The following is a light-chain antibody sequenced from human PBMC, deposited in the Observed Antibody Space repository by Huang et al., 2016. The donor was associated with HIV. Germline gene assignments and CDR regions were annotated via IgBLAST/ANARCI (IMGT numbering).Light chain of an antibody. CDR1: QDISNY. J-gene: IGKJ2*01. Sequence: DIQMTQSPSSLSASVGDRVTITCQASQDISNYLNWYQQKPGKAPKLLIYDSSTLQTGVPSRFSGSGSGTDFTFTISSLQPEDFATYFCQQFDHLPYTFGQGTKLEI. V-gene: IGKV1-33*01. CDR3: QQFDHLPYT. CDR2: DSS.